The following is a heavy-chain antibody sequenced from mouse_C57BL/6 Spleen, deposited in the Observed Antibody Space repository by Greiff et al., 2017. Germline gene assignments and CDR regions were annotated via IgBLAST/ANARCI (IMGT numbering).Heavy chain of an antibody. Sequence: VQLQQSGAELARPGASVKLSCKASGYTFTSYGISWVKQRTGQGLEWIGEIYPRSGNTYYNEKFKGKATLTADKSSSTAYMELRSLTSEDSADYLCARSDSSGAWFAYWGQGTLVTVSA. CDR3: ARSDSSGAWFAY. CDR1: GYTFTSYG. CDR2: IYPRSGNT. D-gene: IGHD3-2*02. V-gene: IGHV1-81*01. J-gene: IGHJ3*01.